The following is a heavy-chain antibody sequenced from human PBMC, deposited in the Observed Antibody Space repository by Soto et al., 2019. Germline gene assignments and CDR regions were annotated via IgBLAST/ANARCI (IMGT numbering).Heavy chain of an antibody. D-gene: IGHD3-22*01. V-gene: IGHV1-58*01. CDR1: GFTFTSSA. CDR3: AADRTGPYYYDSSGYYHNWYFDL. J-gene: IGHJ2*01. Sequence: SVKVSCKASGFTFTSSAFQWVRQARGQRLEWIGWIVVGSGNTNSAQKFQERVTITRDMSTSTAYMELSSLRSEDTAIYYCAADRTGPYYYDSSGYYHNWYFDLWGRGTLVTVS. CDR2: IVVGSGNT.